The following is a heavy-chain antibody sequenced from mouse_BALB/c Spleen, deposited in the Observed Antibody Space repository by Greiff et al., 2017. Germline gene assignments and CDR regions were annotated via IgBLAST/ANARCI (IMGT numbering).Heavy chain of an antibody. D-gene: IGHD1-1*01. V-gene: IGHV5-4*02. Sequence: EVKVVESGGGLVKPGGSLKLSCAASGFTFSDYYMYWVRQTPEKRLEWVATISDGGSYTYYPDSVKGRFTISRDNAKNNLYLQMSSLKSEDTAMYYCARDGTVVARWYFDVWGAGTTVTVSS. J-gene: IGHJ1*01. CDR1: GFTFSDYY. CDR3: ARDGTVVARWYFDV. CDR2: ISDGGSYT.